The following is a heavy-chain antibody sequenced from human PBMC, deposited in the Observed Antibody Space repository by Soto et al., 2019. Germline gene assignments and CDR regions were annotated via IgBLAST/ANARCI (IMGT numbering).Heavy chain of an antibody. D-gene: IGHD5-18*01. J-gene: IGHJ4*02. Sequence: PGGSLILSCAASGFPFSSYAMSWVRQAPGKELEWVSAISGSGGSTYYADSVKGRFTISRDNSKNTLYLQMNSLRAEDTAVYYCAKERSWLHDYWGQGTLVTVSS. V-gene: IGHV3-23*01. CDR3: AKERSWLHDY. CDR2: ISGSGGST. CDR1: GFPFSSYA.